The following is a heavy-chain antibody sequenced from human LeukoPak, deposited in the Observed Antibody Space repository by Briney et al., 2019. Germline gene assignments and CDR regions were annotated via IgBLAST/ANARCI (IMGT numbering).Heavy chain of an antibody. CDR2: IYYSGST. CDR3: ARSAGNSGSYYVGWFDP. D-gene: IGHD1-26*01. CDR1: GGSISSYY. Sequence: PSETLSLTCTVPGGSISSYYWSWIRQPPGKGLEWIGYIYYSGSTNYNPSLKSRVTISVHTSKNQFSLKLSSVTAADTAVYYCARSAGNSGSYYVGWFDPWGQGTLVTVSS. V-gene: IGHV4-59*01. J-gene: IGHJ5*02.